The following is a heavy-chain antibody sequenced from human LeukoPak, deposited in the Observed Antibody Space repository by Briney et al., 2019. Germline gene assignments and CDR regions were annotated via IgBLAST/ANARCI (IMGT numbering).Heavy chain of an antibody. D-gene: IGHD3-22*01. CDR2: INHSGST. CDR3: ARGPRYYDSSGYNY. J-gene: IGHJ4*02. CDR1: GGSISSSSYY. Sequence: SETLSLTCTVSGGSISSSSYYWSWIRQPPGKGLEWIGEINHSGSTNYNPSLKSRVTISVDTSKNQFSLKLSSVTAADTAVYYCARGPRYYDSSGYNYWGQGTLVTVSS. V-gene: IGHV4-39*07.